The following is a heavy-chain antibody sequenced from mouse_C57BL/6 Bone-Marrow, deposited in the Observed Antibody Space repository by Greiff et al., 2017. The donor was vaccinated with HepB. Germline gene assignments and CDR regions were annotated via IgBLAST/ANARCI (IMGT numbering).Heavy chain of an antibody. CDR3: AIPSYDYDRTWLAY. CDR2: INPNNGGT. J-gene: IGHJ3*01. Sequence: VQLQQSGPELVKPGASVKIPCKASGYTFTDYNMDWVKQSHGKSLEWIGDINPNNGGTIYNQKFKGKATLTVDKSSSTAYMELRSLTSEDTAVYYCAIPSYDYDRTWLAYWGQGTLVTVSA. CDR1: GYTFTDYN. V-gene: IGHV1-18*01. D-gene: IGHD2-4*01.